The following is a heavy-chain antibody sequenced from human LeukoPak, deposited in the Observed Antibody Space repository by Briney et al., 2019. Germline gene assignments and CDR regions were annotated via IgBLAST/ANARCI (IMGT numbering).Heavy chain of an antibody. D-gene: IGHD3-22*01. CDR1: GYTFTSYY. J-gene: IGHJ4*02. CDR3: ARRVAAEAYDSSGIDY. V-gene: IGHV1-46*01. Sequence: VASVKVSCKASGYTFTSYYMHWVRQAPGQGLEWMGIINPSGGSTSYAQKFQGRVTMTRDTSTSTVYMELSSLRSEDTAVYYCARRVAAEAYDSSGIDYWGQGTLVTVSS. CDR2: INPSGGST.